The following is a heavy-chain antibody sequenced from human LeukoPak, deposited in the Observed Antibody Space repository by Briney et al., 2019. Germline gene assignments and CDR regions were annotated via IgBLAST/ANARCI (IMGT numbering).Heavy chain of an antibody. CDR2: ISGSGGST. V-gene: IGHV3-23*01. D-gene: IGHD3-10*01. J-gene: IGHJ4*02. CDR1: GFTFSSYA. Sequence: GGSLRLSCAASGFTFSSYAMSWVRQAPGKGLEWVSAISGSGGSTYYADSVKGRFTISRDNSKNTLYLQMNSLRAEDTAVYYCAKPIYYGSGSYYFDYWGQGTLVTVSS. CDR3: AKPIYYGSGSYYFDY.